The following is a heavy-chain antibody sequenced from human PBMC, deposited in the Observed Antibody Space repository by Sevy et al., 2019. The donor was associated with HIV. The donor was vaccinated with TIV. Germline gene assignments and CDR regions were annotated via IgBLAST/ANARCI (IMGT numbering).Heavy chain of an antibody. CDR2: IYHSGST. CDR1: GYSISSGYF. D-gene: IGHD3-16*01. V-gene: IGHV4-38-2*02. J-gene: IGHJ4*02. CDR3: TTRGESALGGVDY. Sequence: SETLSLTCTVSGYSISSGYFWGWVRQPPGKGLEWIGSIYHSGSTYYNPSLKSRVTISLDTSKNQFSLGLSSVTAADTAIYYCTTRGESALGGVDYWGQGAMVTVSS.